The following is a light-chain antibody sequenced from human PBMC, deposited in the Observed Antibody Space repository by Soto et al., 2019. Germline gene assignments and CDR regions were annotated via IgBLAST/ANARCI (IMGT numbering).Light chain of an antibody. J-gene: IGKJ1*01. CDR2: GAS. V-gene: IGKV3-15*01. Sequence: EIVMTQSPATLSVSPGERATLSCRASQNIRSNLAWYQQIPGQAPRLLIHGASTRATGIPARFSGSGSGTEFTLTISGLPSKDYAVYYYQQYNNWPPWTFGQGTKVDI. CDR1: QNIRSN. CDR3: QQYNNWPPWT.